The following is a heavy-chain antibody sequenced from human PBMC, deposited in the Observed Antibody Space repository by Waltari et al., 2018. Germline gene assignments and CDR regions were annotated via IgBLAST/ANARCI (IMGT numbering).Heavy chain of an antibody. CDR3: ARTVRSSTSCSICAEFDL. Sequence: QVQLVQSGAEVKKPGSSVKVSCKASGGTFSSYAISWVRRAPGQGLEWMGGSIPIFGTANYGRKCQGIVTMTEEESTSTAYMELGGLRAEDTAVYYCARTVRSSTSCSICAEFDLWGQGTLVTVSS. D-gene: IGHD2-2*01. CDR2: SIPIFGTA. V-gene: IGHV1-69*01. J-gene: IGHJ5*02. CDR1: GGTFSSYA.